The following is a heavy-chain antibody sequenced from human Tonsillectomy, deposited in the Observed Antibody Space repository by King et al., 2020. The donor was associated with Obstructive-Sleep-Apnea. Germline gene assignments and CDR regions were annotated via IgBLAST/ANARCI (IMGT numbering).Heavy chain of an antibody. Sequence: QLQESGPGLVKPSETLSLTCTVSGGSISSSSYYWGWIRQPPGKGLEWIGSIYYSGSTYYNPSLKSRVTISVDTSKNQFSLKLSSVTAADTAVYYCARVRAAKNGMDYWGQGTLVTVSS. J-gene: IGHJ4*02. CDR3: ARVRAAKNGMDY. V-gene: IGHV4-39*07. D-gene: IGHD1-1*01. CDR1: GGSISSSSYY. CDR2: IYYSGST.